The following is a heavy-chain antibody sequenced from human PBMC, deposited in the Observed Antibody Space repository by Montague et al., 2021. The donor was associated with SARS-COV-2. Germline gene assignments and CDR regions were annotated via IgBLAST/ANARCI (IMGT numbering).Heavy chain of an antibody. Sequence: SLRLSCAASGFNFTHYAMYWVRQAPGKGLDWVATISYDGTKTYYTDSVKGRFTISRDNSEDTLHLQLSSLRLDDTAIYYCARGGRYFDWLLLPYWGQGALVTVSS. CDR3: ARGGRYFDWLLLPY. CDR1: GFNFTHYA. V-gene: IGHV3-30*04. D-gene: IGHD3-9*01. J-gene: IGHJ4*02. CDR2: ISYDGTKT.